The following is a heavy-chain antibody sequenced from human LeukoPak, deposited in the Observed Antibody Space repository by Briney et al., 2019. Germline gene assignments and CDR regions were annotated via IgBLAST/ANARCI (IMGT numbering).Heavy chain of an antibody. V-gene: IGHV1-69-2*01. CDR2: VDPEDGET. J-gene: IGHJ3*02. CDR3: ATGLVVGASDAFDI. CDR1: GYTFTDYY. D-gene: IGHD1-26*01. Sequence: VASVKVSCKVSGYTFTDYYMHWVQQAPGKGLEWMGLVDPEDGETIYAEKFQGRVTITADTSTDTAYMELSSLRSEDTAVYCCATGLVVGASDAFDIWGQGTMVTVSS.